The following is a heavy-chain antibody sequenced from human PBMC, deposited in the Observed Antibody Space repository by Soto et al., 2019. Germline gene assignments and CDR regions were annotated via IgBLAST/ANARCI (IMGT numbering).Heavy chain of an antibody. CDR3: PKVPQWVLRYHDWFFDY. CDR1: GFSFSNSA. Sequence: EVQLLESGGGLVQPGRSLRLSCAVSGFSFSNSAMTWVRQAPGKGLEWVSGISGSGDITYNTDSVKGRFAISRDTSKNVVYLQMRSLRAEDTAVYYCPKVPQWVLRYHDWFFDYWGQGTLVTVSS. V-gene: IGHV3-23*01. CDR2: ISGSGDIT. D-gene: IGHD3-9*01. J-gene: IGHJ4*02.